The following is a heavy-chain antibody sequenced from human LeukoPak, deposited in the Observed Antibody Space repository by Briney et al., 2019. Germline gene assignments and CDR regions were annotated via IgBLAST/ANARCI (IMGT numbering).Heavy chain of an antibody. Sequence: GGSLRLSCAASGFTFSDYYMSWIRQAPGKGLEWVSYISSSGSTTYYADSVKGRFTVSRDNSKNTLYLQMNSLRAEDTAVYYCAKDTREYSSYYFDYWGQGTLVTVSS. CDR3: AKDTREYSSYYFDY. D-gene: IGHD6-6*01. CDR1: GFTFSDYY. V-gene: IGHV3-11*01. J-gene: IGHJ4*02. CDR2: ISSSGSTT.